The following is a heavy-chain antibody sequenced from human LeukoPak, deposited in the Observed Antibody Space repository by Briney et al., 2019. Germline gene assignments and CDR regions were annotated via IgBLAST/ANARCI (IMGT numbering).Heavy chain of an antibody. V-gene: IGHV3-21*01. Sequence: RPGGALRLSCAASGFTFSSYSMNWVRQAPGKGLEWVSSISSSSSYIYYADSVKGRFTISRDNAKNSLYLQMNSLRAEDTAVYYCARAHSSAPPNDYWGQGTLVTVSS. CDR2: ISSSSSYI. D-gene: IGHD6-19*01. CDR3: ARAHSSAPPNDY. J-gene: IGHJ4*02. CDR1: GFTFSSYS.